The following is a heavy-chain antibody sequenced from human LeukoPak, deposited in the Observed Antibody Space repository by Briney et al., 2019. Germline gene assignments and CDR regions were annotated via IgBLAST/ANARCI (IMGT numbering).Heavy chain of an antibody. CDR2: IYYSGST. CDR1: GGSFSGYY. D-gene: IGHD4-17*01. Sequence: PSETLSLTCAVYGGSFSGYYWSWIRQPPGKGLEWIGYIYYSGSTNYNPSLKSRVTISVDTSKNEFSLKLSSVTAADTAVYYCARGTVTYSDYYGMDVWGQGTTVTVSS. J-gene: IGHJ6*02. V-gene: IGHV4-59*08. CDR3: ARGTVTYSDYYGMDV.